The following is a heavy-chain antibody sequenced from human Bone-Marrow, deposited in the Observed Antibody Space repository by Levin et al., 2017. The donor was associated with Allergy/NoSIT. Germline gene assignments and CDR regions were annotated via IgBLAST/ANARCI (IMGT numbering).Heavy chain of an antibody. D-gene: IGHD2-21*02. J-gene: IGHJ4*02. V-gene: IGHV3-23*01. CDR3: ARDRGVTAIPFDY. CDR2: FSGSGGIT. CDR1: GFTFTYYA. Sequence: GESLKISCAASGFTFTYYAMSLVRQGRGKGLEWVSAFSGSGGITYYADSVRGRFTISRDNSKNTLYLQMNSLRAEDTAVYYCARDRGVTAIPFDYWGQGTLVTVSS.